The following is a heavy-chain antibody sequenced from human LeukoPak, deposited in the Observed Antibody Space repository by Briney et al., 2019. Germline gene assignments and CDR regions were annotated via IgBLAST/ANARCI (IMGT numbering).Heavy chain of an antibody. V-gene: IGHV4-34*01. CDR1: GGSFSGYY. CDR3: ARGYCGGDCYSPWFDP. Sequence: SETLSLTCAVYGGSFSGYYWSWIRQPPGKGLEWIGEINHSGSTNYNPSLKSRVTVSVDTSKNQLSLKLSSVTAADTAVYYCARGYCGGDCYSPWFDPWGQGTLVTVSS. CDR2: INHSGST. J-gene: IGHJ5*02. D-gene: IGHD2-21*02.